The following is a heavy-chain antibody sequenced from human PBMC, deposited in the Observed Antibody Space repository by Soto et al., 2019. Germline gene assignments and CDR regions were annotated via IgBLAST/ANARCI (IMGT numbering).Heavy chain of an antibody. CDR3: AGGLLADSYYYYGMDV. CDR1: GFTFSSYS. V-gene: IGHV3-21*01. CDR2: ISSSSSYI. D-gene: IGHD3-16*01. Sequence: GGSLRLSCAASGFTFSSYSMNWVRQAPGKGLEWVSSISSSSSYIYYADSVKGRFTISRDNAKNSLYLQMNSLRAEDTAVYYCAGGLLADSYYYYGMDVWGQGTTVTVSS. J-gene: IGHJ6*02.